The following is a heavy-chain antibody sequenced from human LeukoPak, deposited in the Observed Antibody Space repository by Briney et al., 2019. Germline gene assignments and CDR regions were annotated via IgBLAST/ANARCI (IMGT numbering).Heavy chain of an antibody. CDR1: GGSISNTNW. CDR2: ISLTGLT. J-gene: IGHJ4*02. Sequence: SGTLSLTCGVSGGSISNTNWWSWVRQPPGQGLEWIGEISLTGLTHYNPSLESRVTVSLDKSENQLSLNLTSVTAADTAVYYCSRENGAFSPFGYWGQGTLVTVLS. CDR3: SRENGAFSPFGY. V-gene: IGHV4-4*02. D-gene: IGHD2-8*01.